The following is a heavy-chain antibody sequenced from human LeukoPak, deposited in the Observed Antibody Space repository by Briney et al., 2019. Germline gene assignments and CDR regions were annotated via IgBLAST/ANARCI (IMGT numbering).Heavy chain of an antibody. D-gene: IGHD1-1*01. Sequence: ASVKXSCKASGYTFTGYYMHWVRQAPGQGREWMGRINPNSGGTNYAQKFQGRGTMTRDRSISTAYMELSRLRSDDTAVYYCARGYLVYYMDVWGKGTTVTVSS. CDR1: GYTFTGYY. V-gene: IGHV1-2*06. J-gene: IGHJ6*03. CDR3: ARGYLVYYMDV. CDR2: INPNSGGT.